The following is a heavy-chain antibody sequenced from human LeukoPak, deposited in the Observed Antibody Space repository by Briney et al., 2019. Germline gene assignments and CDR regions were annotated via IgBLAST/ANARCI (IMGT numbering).Heavy chain of an antibody. CDR3: ARGSDIAVVPAALAYYYYGMDV. CDR1: GFTFSSYW. CDR2: IKQDGSEK. V-gene: IGHV3-7*02. D-gene: IGHD2-2*01. Sequence: GGSLRLSCAASGFTFSSYWMSWVRQAPGKGLEWVANIKQDGSEKYYVDSVKGRFTISRDNAKNSLYLQMNSLRAEDTAVYYCARGSDIAVVPAALAYYYYGMDVWGQGTTVTVSS. J-gene: IGHJ6*02.